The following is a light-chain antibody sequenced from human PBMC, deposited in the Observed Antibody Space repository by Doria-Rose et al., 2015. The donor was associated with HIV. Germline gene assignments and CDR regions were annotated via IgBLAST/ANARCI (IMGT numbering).Light chain of an antibody. Sequence: TQSPGTLSLSPGERATLSCRASQSFSSTYLAWYQQKPGQAPSLLIYDGSTSATGTEPVWDASGSGTDFTLTINRLEPEDFALYYCHQYGTSWTFGQGTKVEI. CDR3: HQYGTSWT. J-gene: IGKJ1*01. CDR1: QSFSSTY. V-gene: IGKV3-20*01. CDR2: DGS.